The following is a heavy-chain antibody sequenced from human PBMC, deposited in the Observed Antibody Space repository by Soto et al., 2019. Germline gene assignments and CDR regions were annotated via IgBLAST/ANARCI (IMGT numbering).Heavy chain of an antibody. J-gene: IGHJ5*02. CDR1: GFSLSTSGVA. D-gene: IGHD1-1*01. V-gene: IGHV2-5*02. Sequence: QITLKESGPTLVKPTQTLTLTCTFSGFSLSTSGVAVGWIRQPPGKALEWLALIYWDDDKRYSPSLKSRLTITXXTXQNQVVLTMTNMDPVDTATYYCAHRPPERGLATFDPWGQGTLVTVSS. CDR3: AHRPPERGLATFDP. CDR2: IYWDDDK.